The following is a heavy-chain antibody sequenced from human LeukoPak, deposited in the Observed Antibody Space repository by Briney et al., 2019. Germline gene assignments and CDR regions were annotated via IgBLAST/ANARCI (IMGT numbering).Heavy chain of an antibody. CDR1: GFTFSAYE. CDR2: ISDSGSVT. V-gene: IGHV3-48*03. J-gene: IGHJ4*02. D-gene: IGHD2-2*01. CDR3: TRGLLCSSCYHTFDY. Sequence: GGSLRLSCAASGFTFSAYEMNWVRQAPGKGLEWVSYISDSGSVTHYADSVKGRFTISRDNAKNSLDLQMSSLTAEDTALYYCTRGLLCSSCYHTFDYWGQGGLVTVSS.